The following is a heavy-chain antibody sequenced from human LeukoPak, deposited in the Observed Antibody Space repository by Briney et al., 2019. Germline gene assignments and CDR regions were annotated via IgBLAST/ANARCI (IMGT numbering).Heavy chain of an antibody. D-gene: IGHD3-10*01. J-gene: IGHJ6*02. CDR2: IIPIFGTA. CDR3: ARGGITMVRGCYYGMDV. Sequence: GASVKVSCKASGGTFSSYAISWVRQAPGQGLEWMGGIIPIFGTANYAQKFQGRVTITADESTSTAYMELSSLRSEDTAVYYCARGGITMVRGCYYGMDVWGQGTTVTVSS. CDR1: GGTFSSYA. V-gene: IGHV1-69*01.